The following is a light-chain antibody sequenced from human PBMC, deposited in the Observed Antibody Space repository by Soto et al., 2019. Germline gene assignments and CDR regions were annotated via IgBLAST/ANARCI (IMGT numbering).Light chain of an antibody. CDR1: SSNIGSNY. V-gene: IGLV1-47*01. Sequence: QSVLTQPPSASGTPGQRVTISCSGSSSNIGSNYVYWYQQLPGTAPKLLIYRNNQRPSGVPDRFSGSKSGTSASLAISGLRSEDEADSYCAAWDDSLSGHWVFGGGTQLTVL. CDR3: AAWDDSLSGHWV. J-gene: IGLJ3*02. CDR2: RNN.